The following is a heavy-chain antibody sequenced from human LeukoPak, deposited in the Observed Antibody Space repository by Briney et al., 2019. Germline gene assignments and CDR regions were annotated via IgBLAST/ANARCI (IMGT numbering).Heavy chain of an antibody. Sequence: PGGSLRLSCAASGFTFNNYAMNWVRQAPGKGLEWVSVISDSGSFTYYGDSVKGRFTISRDNSKNSLYLQMNSLRAEDTAVYYCARISGITMVRGVTADYWGQGTLVTVSS. CDR3: ARISGITMVRGVTADY. V-gene: IGHV3-23*01. D-gene: IGHD3-10*01. J-gene: IGHJ4*02. CDR2: ISDSGSFT. CDR1: GFTFNNYA.